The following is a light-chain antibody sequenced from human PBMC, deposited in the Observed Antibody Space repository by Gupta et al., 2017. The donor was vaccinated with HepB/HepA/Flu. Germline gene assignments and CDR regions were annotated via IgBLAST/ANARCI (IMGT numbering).Light chain of an antibody. V-gene: IGKV1-5*03. CDR1: QSISMW. J-gene: IGKJ4*01. CDR2: KAS. CDR3: QHENIYPIT. Sequence: DIQMTQSPATLSASVADRVTITCRASQSISMWLAWFQQKPGKAPKVLIYKASRLGSGVSSRFSGSVSGTEFTLTISSGQPDDFATYYCQHENIYPITFGRGTKVDIK.